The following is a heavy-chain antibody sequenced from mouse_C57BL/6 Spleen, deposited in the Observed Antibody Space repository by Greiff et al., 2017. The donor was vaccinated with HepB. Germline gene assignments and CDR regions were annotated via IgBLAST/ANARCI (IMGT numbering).Heavy chain of an antibody. D-gene: IGHD4-1*01. CDR1: GYAFSSSW. CDR2: IYPGDGDT. J-gene: IGHJ2*01. CDR3: ARGLGENDY. Sequence: VKVVESGPELVKPGASVKISCKASGYAFSSSWMNWVKQRPGKGLEWIGRIYPGDGDTNYNGKIKGKATLTADKSSSTAYMQLSSLTSEDSAVYFCARGLGENDYWGQGTTLTVSS. V-gene: IGHV1-82*01.